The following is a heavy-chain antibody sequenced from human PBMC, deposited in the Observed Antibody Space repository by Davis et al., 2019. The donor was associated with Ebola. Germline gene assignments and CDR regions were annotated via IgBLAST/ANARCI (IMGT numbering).Heavy chain of an antibody. D-gene: IGHD4-23*01. V-gene: IGHV3-9*01. Sequence: GGSLRLSCTGSGSTFGDYAMNWFRQAPGKGLEWVSGISWNRVMKGYADSVKGRFTISRDNAKYTLYLQMNSLRAEDTDVYYCVRDPLLHGKTFDTWGQGSLATVSS. CDR3: VRDPLLHGKTFDT. CDR2: ISWNRVMK. CDR1: GSTFGDYA. J-gene: IGHJ4*02.